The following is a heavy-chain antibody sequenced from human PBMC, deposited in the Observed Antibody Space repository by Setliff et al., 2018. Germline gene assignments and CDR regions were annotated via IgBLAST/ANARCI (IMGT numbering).Heavy chain of an antibody. Sequence: KASETLSLTCSVYGESFSNNYWSWIRQTPGKGLEWIGESNHGGSNTVYADFVRGRFTISRDNAKNTLYLQMDSLRAEDTAVYYCARDRPDPIGSYHPMFDLWGQGTLVTVSS. V-gene: IGHV3-11*06. CDR3: ARDRPDPIGSYHPMFDL. J-gene: IGHJ4*02. CDR1: GESFSNNY. CDR2: SNHGGSNT. D-gene: IGHD3-22*01.